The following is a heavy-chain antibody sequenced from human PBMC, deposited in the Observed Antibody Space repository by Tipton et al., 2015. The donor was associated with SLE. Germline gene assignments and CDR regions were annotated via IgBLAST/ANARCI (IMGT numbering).Heavy chain of an antibody. V-gene: IGHV4-61*05. CDR1: GGSISSSSYY. CDR3: ARFGDTAIFDY. J-gene: IGHJ4*02. Sequence: TLSLTCTVSGGSISSSSYYWGWIRQPPGKGLEWIGYIYYSGSTNYNPSLKSRVTISVDTSKNQFSLKLSSVTAADTAVYYCARFGDTAIFDYWGQGTLVTVSS. D-gene: IGHD5-18*01. CDR2: IYYSGST.